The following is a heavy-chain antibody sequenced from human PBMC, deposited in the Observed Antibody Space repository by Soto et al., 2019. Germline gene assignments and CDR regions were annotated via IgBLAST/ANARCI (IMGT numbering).Heavy chain of an antibody. J-gene: IGHJ6*02. CDR2: ISAYNGNT. D-gene: IGHD3-16*02. Sequence: QVQLVQSGAEVKKPGASVKVSCKASGYTFTSYGISWVRQAPGQGLEWMGWISAYNGNTNYAQKLQGRVTMTTDTSTSTAYMELRSLRPDDTAVYYCARDAFDDYVWGSYRYHGMDVWGQGTTVTVSS. CDR3: ARDAFDDYVWGSYRYHGMDV. CDR1: GYTFTSYG. V-gene: IGHV1-18*04.